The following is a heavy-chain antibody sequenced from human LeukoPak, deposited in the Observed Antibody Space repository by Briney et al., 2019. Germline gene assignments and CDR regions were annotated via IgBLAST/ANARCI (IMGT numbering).Heavy chain of an antibody. D-gene: IGHD4-4*01. CDR3: ARQGLQSHGYYFDY. J-gene: IGHJ4*02. CDR2: IYPGDSDT. Sequence: GGSLQISCQGSGYIFTSYGIGGGRQVPGKGLEGMGIIYPGDSDTRYSPSFQGQVTISADKSISTAYLQWSSLKASDTAMYYCARQGLQSHGYYFDYWGQGTLVTVSS. V-gene: IGHV5-51*01. CDR1: GYIFTSYG.